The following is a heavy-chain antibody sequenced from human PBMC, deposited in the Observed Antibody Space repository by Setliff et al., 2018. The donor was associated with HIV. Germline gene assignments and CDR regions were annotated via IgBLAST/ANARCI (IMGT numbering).Heavy chain of an antibody. D-gene: IGHD3-10*01. CDR1: GYTFTNYG. CDR3: ARGGSITLISYFDP. CDR2: ISTYNANT. Sequence: GASVKVSCKASGYTFTNYGFSWVRQAPGQGLEWMGWISTYNANTNYAQKFQDRVTMTTDTSTSTAYMELRSLRSEDTGVYYCARGGSITLISYFDPWGQGTLVTVSS. J-gene: IGHJ5*02. V-gene: IGHV1-18*01.